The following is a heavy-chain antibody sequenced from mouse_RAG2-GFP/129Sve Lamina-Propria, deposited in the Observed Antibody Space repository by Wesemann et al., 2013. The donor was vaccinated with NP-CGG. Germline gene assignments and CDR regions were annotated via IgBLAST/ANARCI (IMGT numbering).Heavy chain of an antibody. CDR2: INTYSGVP. Sequence: QIQLVQSGPELKKPGETVKISCKASGYTFTTYGMSWVKQAPGKGLKWMGWINTYSGVPTYADDFKGRFAFSVETSASTAYLQINNLKNEDTATYFCTRDSNWYFDYWGQGTTLTVSS. J-gene: IGHJ2*01. V-gene: IGHV9-3*01. CDR1: GYTFTTYG. D-gene: IGHD4-1*01. CDR3: TRDSNWYFDY.